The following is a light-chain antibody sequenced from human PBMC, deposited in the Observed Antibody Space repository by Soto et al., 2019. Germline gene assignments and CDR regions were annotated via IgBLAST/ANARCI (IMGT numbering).Light chain of an antibody. CDR1: QSVSTRS. CDR2: GAS. Sequence: EIVLTQSPGTLSLSPGERATLSCRASQSVSTRSLAWYQQKPGQAPRLLISGASSRAADIPDRFSGSGSGTDFTLTINRLEPEDFAVDYCQQYDSTPRTFGQGTKV. CDR3: QQYDSTPRT. J-gene: IGKJ1*01. V-gene: IGKV3-20*01.